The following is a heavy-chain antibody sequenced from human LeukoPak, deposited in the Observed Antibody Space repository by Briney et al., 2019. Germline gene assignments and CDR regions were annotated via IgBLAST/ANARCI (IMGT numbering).Heavy chain of an antibody. CDR2: IWYDGSNK. CDR3: ARGIAAAGTPLGY. J-gene: IGHJ4*02. D-gene: IGHD6-13*01. V-gene: IGHV3-33*08. CDR1: GFTFGSYS. Sequence: GGSLRLFCAASGFTFGSYSMNWVRQAPGKGLEWVAVIWYDGSNKYYADSVKGRFTISRDNSKNTLYLQMNSLRAEDTAVYYCARGIAAAGTPLGYWGQGTLVTVSS.